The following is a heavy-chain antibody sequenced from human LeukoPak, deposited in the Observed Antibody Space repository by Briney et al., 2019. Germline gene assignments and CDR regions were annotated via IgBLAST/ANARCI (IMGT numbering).Heavy chain of an antibody. D-gene: IGHD6-19*01. CDR1: GSSVSNHW. J-gene: IGHJ4*03. CDR3: VRTMTREWGGWYDNDY. Sequence: PSETLSLTCTVSGSSVSNHWWIWIRQPAGKGLEWIGRISSRGYTNYNPSLKSRVTMSVDTSKNQFSLKLNSVTAADTAVYYCVRTMTREWGGWYDNDYWGRGTLVTVSS. V-gene: IGHV4-4*07. CDR2: ISSRGYT.